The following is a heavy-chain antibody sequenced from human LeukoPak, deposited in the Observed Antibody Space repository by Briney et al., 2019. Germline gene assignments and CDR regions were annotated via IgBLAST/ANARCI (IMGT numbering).Heavy chain of an antibody. CDR2: VYHNGTP. Sequence: SETLSLTCAVSVGSISSGNWWSWVRQSPGKGLEWIGEVYHNGTPNYNPSLKSRVTISADTFKNHFSLKLTSVTAADTAVNYCATAPILRGEAGEQYKYGMDVWGQGTTVIVSS. D-gene: IGHD1-1*01. J-gene: IGHJ6*02. V-gene: IGHV4-4*02. CDR3: ATAPILRGEAGEQYKYGMDV. CDR1: VGSISSGNW.